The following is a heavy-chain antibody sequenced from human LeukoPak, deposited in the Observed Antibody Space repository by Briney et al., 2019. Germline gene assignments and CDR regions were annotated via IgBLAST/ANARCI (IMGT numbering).Heavy chain of an antibody. J-gene: IGHJ4*02. CDR1: GGSLSSYY. CDR3: ARLPPPSGYPRYYFDY. CDR2: IYYSGST. Sequence: SETLSLTCTVSGGSLSSYYWSWLRQPPGKGLEWIGYIYYSGSTNYNPSLKSRVTISVDTSKNQFSLKLSSVTAADTAVYYCARLPPPSGYPRYYFDYWGQGTLVTVSS. V-gene: IGHV4-59*12. D-gene: IGHD3-22*01.